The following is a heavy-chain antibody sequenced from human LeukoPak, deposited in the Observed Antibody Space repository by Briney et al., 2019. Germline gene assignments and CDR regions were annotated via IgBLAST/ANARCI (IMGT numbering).Heavy chain of an antibody. D-gene: IGHD1-26*01. CDR2: ISSSGSII. CDR3: ARGWEYGLGFDY. Sequence: GGSLRLSCAASGFPFSSYEMNWVRQAPGKGLEWVSYISSSGSIIYYADSVKGRITISRDNAKNSLYLQMNSLRAEDTAVYYCARGWEYGLGFDYWGQGTLVTVSS. CDR1: GFPFSSYE. V-gene: IGHV3-48*03. J-gene: IGHJ4*02.